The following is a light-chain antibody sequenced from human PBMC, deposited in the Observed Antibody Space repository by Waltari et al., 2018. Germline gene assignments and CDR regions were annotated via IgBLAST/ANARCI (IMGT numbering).Light chain of an antibody. J-gene: IGKJ1*01. CDR2: AAS. V-gene: IGKV1-39*01. Sequence: DIQMTQSPSSLSASVGDSVTVTCRASQSISTYLNWYQQKPGNAPKLLIYAASTLQSGVPSRFSGSGSGTDFTLTISSLQPEDFATYYCQESYNTPPTFGQGTKVEI. CDR3: QESYNTPPT. CDR1: QSISTY.